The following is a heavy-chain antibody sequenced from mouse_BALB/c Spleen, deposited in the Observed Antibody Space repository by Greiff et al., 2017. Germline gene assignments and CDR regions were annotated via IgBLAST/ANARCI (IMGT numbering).Heavy chain of an antibody. D-gene: IGHD1-1*01. CDR3: ARGDYYGSSYVYFDV. CDR1: GYTFSSYW. Sequence: QVQLQQSGAELAKPGASVKMSCKATGYTFSSYWIEWVKQRPGHGLEWIGEILPGSGSTNYNEKFKGKATFTADTSSNTAYMQLSSLTSEDSAVYYCARGDYYGSSYVYFDVWGAGTTVTVSS. CDR2: ILPGSGST. J-gene: IGHJ1*01. V-gene: IGHV1-9*01.